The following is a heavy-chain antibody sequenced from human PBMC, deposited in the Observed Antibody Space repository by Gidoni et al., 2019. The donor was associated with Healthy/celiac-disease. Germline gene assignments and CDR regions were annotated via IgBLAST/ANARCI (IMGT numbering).Heavy chain of an antibody. CDR2: ISLSSSTI. CDR3: AREDSYEAFDN. Sequence: EVQLVESGGGLVQPGGSLRLSCAASGFTFSTYSMTWVRQAPGKGLEWVSYISLSSSTIYYADSVKGRFSISRDNAKNSLYLQMSSLRAEDTAVYYCAREDSYEAFDNWGQGTLVTVSS. CDR1: GFTFSTYS. J-gene: IGHJ4*02. D-gene: IGHD5-12*01. V-gene: IGHV3-48*01.